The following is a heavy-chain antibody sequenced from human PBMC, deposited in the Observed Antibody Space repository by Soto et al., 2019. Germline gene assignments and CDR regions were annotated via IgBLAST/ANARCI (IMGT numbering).Heavy chain of an antibody. D-gene: IGHD5-12*01. CDR1: GFTFSDYV. CDR3: AKDRGYSSDVDY. CDR2: ISGRGGST. V-gene: IGHV3-23*01. Sequence: EVQLLESGGTLVQPGGSLRLSCAASGFTFSDYVMSWVRQAPGKGLQWVSAISGRGGSTYYADSVKGRFTISRDNSKNTLYLQMNSLRVEDTAVYYCAKDRGYSSDVDYWGQGTLVTVSS. J-gene: IGHJ4*02.